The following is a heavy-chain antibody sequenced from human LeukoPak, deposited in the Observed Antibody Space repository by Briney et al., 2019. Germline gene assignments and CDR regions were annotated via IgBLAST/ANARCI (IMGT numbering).Heavy chain of an antibody. J-gene: IGHJ4*02. CDR2: INQDGGQK. D-gene: IGHD4-17*01. CDR3: ATNTRAYAVLLAY. Sequence: GVCLRLSCAASGFTFSSSWMIWARQAPGKGLEWVTNINQDGGQKYYLDSVKGRFTISRDNADNSLYLQMDGLRAEDTAVYYCATNTRAYAVLLAYWGQGTLVTVSS. CDR1: GFTFSSSW. V-gene: IGHV3-7*01.